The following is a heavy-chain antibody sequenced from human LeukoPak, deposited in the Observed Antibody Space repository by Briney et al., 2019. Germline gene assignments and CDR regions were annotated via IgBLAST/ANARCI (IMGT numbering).Heavy chain of an antibody. CDR3: ARVSRYCSGGSCYCYYYYYGMDV. J-gene: IGHJ6*02. D-gene: IGHD2-15*01. CDR2: MKPNSGNT. CDR1: GYTYTSYD. V-gene: IGHV1-8*01. Sequence: ASVKVSCKASGYTYTSYDINWVRQATGQGLEWMGWMKPNSGNTGYAQKFQGRVTMTRNTSISTAYMELSSLRSEDTAVYYCARVSRYCSGGSCYCYYYYYGMDVWGQGTTVTVSS.